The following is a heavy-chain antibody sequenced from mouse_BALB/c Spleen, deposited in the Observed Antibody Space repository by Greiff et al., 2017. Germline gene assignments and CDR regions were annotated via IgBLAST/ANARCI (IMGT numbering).Heavy chain of an antibody. V-gene: IGHV2-6-7*01. Sequence: VQRVESGPGLVAPSQSLSITCTASGFSLTGYGVNWVRQPPGKGLEWLGMIWGDGSTDYNSALKSRLSISKDNYKSQVVLKMNSLQTDDKARYYCARDKDRPRAMDYWGQGTSVTVSS. J-gene: IGHJ4*01. CDR3: ARDKDRPRAMDY. CDR1: GFSLTGYG. D-gene: IGHD1-3*01. CDR2: IWGDGST.